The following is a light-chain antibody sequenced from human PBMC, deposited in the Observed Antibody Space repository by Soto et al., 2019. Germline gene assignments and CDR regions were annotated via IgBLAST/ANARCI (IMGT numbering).Light chain of an antibody. J-gene: IGKJ5*01. Sequence: EIVLTQSPATLPLSPGERATLSCRASQSVSNNYLAWYQQKPGQAPRLLIYGASNRATGIPDRFSGSGSGTDFTLTINSLEPDDFAVYYCQQRDSWPITFGQGTRLEIK. CDR2: GAS. V-gene: IGKV3D-20*02. CDR3: QQRDSWPIT. CDR1: QSVSNNY.